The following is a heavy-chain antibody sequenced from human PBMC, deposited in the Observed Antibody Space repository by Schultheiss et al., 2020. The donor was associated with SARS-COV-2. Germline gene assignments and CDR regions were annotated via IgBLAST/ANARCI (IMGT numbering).Heavy chain of an antibody. CDR2: ITPNNGGT. Sequence: ASVKVSCQASGYTFSDYFIHWVRQAPGQGLVWMGRITPNNGGTSYAQKFQGRVTMTTDTSTSTAYMELRSLRSDDTAVYYCARDGVVPAKGYNWFDPWGQGTLVTVSS. CDR3: ARDGVVPAKGYNWFDP. D-gene: IGHD2-2*01. CDR1: GYTFSDYF. V-gene: IGHV1-2*06. J-gene: IGHJ5*02.